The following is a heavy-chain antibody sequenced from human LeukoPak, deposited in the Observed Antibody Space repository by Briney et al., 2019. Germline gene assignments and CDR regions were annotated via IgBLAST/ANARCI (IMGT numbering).Heavy chain of an antibody. Sequence: GGSLRLSCTASGFTFSSYWMSWVRQAPGKGLEWVANIKQDGSEKYYVDSVKGRFTISRDNAKNSLYLQMNSLRAEDTAVYYCARARYDSSGYYGILDYWGQGTLVTVSS. CDR2: IKQDGSEK. V-gene: IGHV3-7*01. D-gene: IGHD3-22*01. CDR3: ARARYDSSGYYGILDY. CDR1: GFTFSSYW. J-gene: IGHJ4*02.